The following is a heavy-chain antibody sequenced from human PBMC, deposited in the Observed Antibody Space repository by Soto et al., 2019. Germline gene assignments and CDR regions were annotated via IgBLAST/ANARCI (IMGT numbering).Heavy chain of an antibody. CDR2: ISYDGSNK. CDR3: STARSLVRVPMLY. J-gene: IGHJ4*02. D-gene: IGHD3-10*01. V-gene: IGHV3-30*03. Sequence: GGSLTLSCAASGFTFSSYGMHWVRQAPGKGLEWVAVISYDGSNKYYADSVKGRFTISRDNSKNTLYLQMNSLRAEDTAVFYCSTARSLVRVPMLYWGQGTLVTVSS. CDR1: GFTFSSYG.